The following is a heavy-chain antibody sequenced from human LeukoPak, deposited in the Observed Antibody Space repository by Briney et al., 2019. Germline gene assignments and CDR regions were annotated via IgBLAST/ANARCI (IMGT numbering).Heavy chain of an antibody. CDR1: GYTFTSYD. V-gene: IGHV1-8*01. J-gene: IGHJ3*01. CDR3: ARDRRGEKDFDV. Sequence: ASVKVSCKASGYTFTSYDINWVRQATGQGLEWMGWMNPNSGNTGYAQKFQGRVTMTRNTSISTAYMELSSLRSEDTAVYYCARDRRGEKDFDVWGPGTMVTVSS. CDR2: MNPNSGNT.